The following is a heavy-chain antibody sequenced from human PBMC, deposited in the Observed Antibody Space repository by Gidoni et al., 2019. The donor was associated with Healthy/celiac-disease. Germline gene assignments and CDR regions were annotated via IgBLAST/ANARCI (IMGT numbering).Heavy chain of an antibody. Sequence: QVQLQQSGPGRVKPSQTLSLTCAIAGDSDYRTSAAWNWIRQSPARGLEWLGRTYYRSKWYNDYSVSVKSRITINPDTSTNQFSLQLNSVTPEDTAVYYCARGTTMVRGVLGWFDPWGQGTLVTVSS. J-gene: IGHJ5*02. D-gene: IGHD3-10*01. CDR2: TYYRSKWYN. CDR1: GDSDYRTSAA. CDR3: ARGTTMVRGVLGWFDP. V-gene: IGHV6-1*01.